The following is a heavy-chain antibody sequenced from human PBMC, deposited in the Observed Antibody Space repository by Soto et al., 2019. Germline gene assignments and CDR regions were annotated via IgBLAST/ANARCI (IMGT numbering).Heavy chain of an antibody. CDR1: GFSFVSSW. J-gene: IGHJ4*02. Sequence: EVQLAESGGGLVLTGGSLRLSCAASGFSFVSSWMHWVRQVPGEGLAWGSSINGNADNSDYADSVKGRFTISRDNAMNRLYLQMDSLRADDTGVYYCVRDFRGAVAGSEFDHWGQGTLVTVSS. D-gene: IGHD6-19*01. CDR2: INGNADNS. CDR3: VRDFRGAVAGSEFDH. V-gene: IGHV3-74*01.